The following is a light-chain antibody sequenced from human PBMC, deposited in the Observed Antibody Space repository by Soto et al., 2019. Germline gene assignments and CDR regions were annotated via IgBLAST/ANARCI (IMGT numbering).Light chain of an antibody. Sequence: DIRMTQSPSTLSASVGDSVTITCRASQKVSPWLDWYQQKAGKAPKLLIYDVSSLKRGVPSRFSGSGSGTEFTLTISSLQSDDFATYYCQQYDSYWGTFGQGTKVEFK. CDR1: QKVSPW. CDR2: DVS. J-gene: IGKJ1*01. V-gene: IGKV1-5*01. CDR3: QQYDSYWGT.